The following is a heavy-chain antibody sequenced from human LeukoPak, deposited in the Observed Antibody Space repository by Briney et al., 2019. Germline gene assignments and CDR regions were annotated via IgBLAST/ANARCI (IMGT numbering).Heavy chain of an antibody. CDR2: INPNSGGT. V-gene: IGHV1-2*06. Sequence: ASVKVSCKASGYTLTGYHMHWVRQAPGQGLEWVGLINPNSGGTNYAQKFQGRVTMTRDTPISTAYMELSRLRSDDTAVYYCARDIGDYGAESSFDCWGQGTLITVSS. CDR3: ARDIGDYGAESSFDC. CDR1: GYTLTGYH. D-gene: IGHD4-17*01. J-gene: IGHJ4*02.